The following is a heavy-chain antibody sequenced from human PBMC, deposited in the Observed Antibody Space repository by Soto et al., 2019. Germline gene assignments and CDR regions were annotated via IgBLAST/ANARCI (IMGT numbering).Heavy chain of an antibody. J-gene: IGHJ6*02. CDR1: YGKFRDYD. CDR2: INHSGST. CDR3: ARDIFTAAAGGGYYYGMDV. V-gene: IGHV4-34*01. Sequence: SEPQRLTWTVYYGKFRDYDWRLIRKKQGKGLEWIGEINHSGSTNYNPSLKSRVTISVDTSKNQFSLKLSSVTAADTAVYYCARDIFTAAAGGGYYYGMDVWGQGTTVTVSS. D-gene: IGHD6-13*01.